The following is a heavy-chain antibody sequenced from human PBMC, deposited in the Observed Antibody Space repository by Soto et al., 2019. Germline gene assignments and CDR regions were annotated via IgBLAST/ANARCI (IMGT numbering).Heavy chain of an antibody. J-gene: IGHJ6*02. Sequence: GGSLRLSCAASGFTFSSYGMHWVRQAPGKGLEWVAVISYDGSNKYYADSVKGRFTISRDNSKNTLYLQMNSLRAEDTAVYYCAKAAITMVRGVILFSCYSKDVWGQGTTVTVSS. CDR3: AKAAITMVRGVILFSCYSKDV. V-gene: IGHV3-30*18. CDR1: GFTFSSYG. CDR2: ISYDGSNK. D-gene: IGHD3-10*01.